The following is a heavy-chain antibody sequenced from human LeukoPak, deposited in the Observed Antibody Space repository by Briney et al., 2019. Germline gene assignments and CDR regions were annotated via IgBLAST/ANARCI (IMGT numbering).Heavy chain of an antibody. CDR1: GGPIRSGSHY. CDR3: AKRDDSGGNFVDL. J-gene: IGHJ4*02. Sequence: SETLSLTCTVSGGPIRSGSHYWAWIRQPPGKGLEWIGSIYYSGSTYYNPSLENRVTISIDTSKNHFSLKLSSPSAADTSVYYCAKRDDSGGNFVDLWCQGTLVTVS. CDR2: IYYSGST. V-gene: IGHV4-39*02. D-gene: IGHD3-22*01.